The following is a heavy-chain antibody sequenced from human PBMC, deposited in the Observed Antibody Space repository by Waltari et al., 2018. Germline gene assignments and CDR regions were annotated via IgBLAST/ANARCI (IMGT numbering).Heavy chain of an antibody. CDR3: ARPRRDERRGVAGAFDY. V-gene: IGHV4-39*01. CDR2: IYYSEST. J-gene: IGHJ4*02. Sequence: LQLQESGPGLVKPSETLSLTCTVSGGSISSSSYYWGWIRQPPRKGLGWIGSIYYSESTYYNPSLKSRVTISVDTSKNQFSLKLSSVTAADTAVYYWARPRRDERRGVAGAFDYWGQGTLVTVSS. D-gene: IGHD1-1*01. CDR1: GGSISSSSYY.